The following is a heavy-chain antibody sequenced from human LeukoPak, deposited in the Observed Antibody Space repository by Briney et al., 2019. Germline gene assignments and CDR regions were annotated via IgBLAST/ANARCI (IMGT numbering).Heavy chain of an antibody. V-gene: IGHV3-48*03. CDR1: GFTFSSYE. D-gene: IGHD3-10*01. J-gene: IGHJ4*02. Sequence: GGSLRLSCAASGFTFSSYEMNWVRHAPGEGLEWVSYISSSGSTIYYADSVKGRFTISRDNAKNSLYLQMNSLRAEDTAVYYCARDAKYYGSRSRPFDYWGQGTLVTVSS. CDR3: ARDAKYYGSRSRPFDY. CDR2: ISSSGSTI.